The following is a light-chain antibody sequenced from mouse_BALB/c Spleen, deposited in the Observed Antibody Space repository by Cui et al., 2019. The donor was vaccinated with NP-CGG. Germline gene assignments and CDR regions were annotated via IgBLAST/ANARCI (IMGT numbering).Light chain of an antibody. CDR1: TGAVTTINY. V-gene: IGLV1*01. CDR2: GSN. J-gene: IGLJ1*01. Sequence: QAVVTQESAPTTSPGETVTLTCRSSTGAVTTINYANWVQEKPDHLFTGLIGGSNNRTPGVPARFSGSLNGDKAALTITGAQTEDEAIYFCALWYSNHWVFGGGTKLTVL. CDR3: ALWYSNHWV.